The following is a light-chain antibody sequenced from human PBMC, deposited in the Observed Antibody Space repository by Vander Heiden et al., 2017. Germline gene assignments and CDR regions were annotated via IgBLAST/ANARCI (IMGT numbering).Light chain of an antibody. CDR3: CAYAGTDNLI. CDR2: DVN. V-gene: IGLV2-11*01. J-gene: IGLJ2*01. CDR1: SSAVGGSNS. Sequence: QSALTQPRSVTGSPGQSVTISCTGTSSAVGGSNSVSWYQQQPGKAPKFIIYDVNKRTSGGPDRFSASKSGNTASLTISGLQTEDEADYYCAYAGTDNLIFGGGTRLTVL.